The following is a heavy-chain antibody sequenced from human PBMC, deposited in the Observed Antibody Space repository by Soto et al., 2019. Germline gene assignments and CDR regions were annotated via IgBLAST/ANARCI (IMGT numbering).Heavy chain of an antibody. CDR1: GGSIDSFY. CDR3: ARGGMVIIPTATAFDY. J-gene: IGHJ4*02. V-gene: IGHV4-59*01. Sequence: SETLSLTCTVSGGSIDSFYWSWIRQFPGKGLEWIGYIYYSGSTTNYNPSLKSRATLSVDTSKNQFSLKLSSMTAADTAVYYCARGGMVIIPTATAFDYWGQGTLVTVSS. D-gene: IGHD2-2*01. CDR2: IYYSGSTT.